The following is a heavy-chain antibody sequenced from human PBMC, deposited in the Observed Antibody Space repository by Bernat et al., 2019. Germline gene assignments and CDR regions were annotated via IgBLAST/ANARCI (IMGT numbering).Heavy chain of an antibody. CDR2: IYYSGST. D-gene: IGHD3-22*01. J-gene: IGHJ4*02. Sequence: QVQLQESGPGLVKPSETLSLTCTVSGGSISSYYWSWIRQPPGKGLEWIGYIYYSGSTNYNPSLKSRVTISVDTSKNQFSLKLSSVTAADTAVYYCAKVGDSSGYLVYFDYWGQGTLVTVSS. CDR1: GGSISSYY. V-gene: IGHV4-59*01. CDR3: AKVGDSSGYLVYFDY.